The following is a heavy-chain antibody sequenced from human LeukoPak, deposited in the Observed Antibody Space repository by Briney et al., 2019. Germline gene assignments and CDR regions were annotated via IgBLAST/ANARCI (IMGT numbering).Heavy chain of an antibody. CDR2: IYYSGST. J-gene: IGHJ4*02. D-gene: IGHD3-10*01. CDR3: ASRGLSGPGFDY. CDR1: GGSISSSSYY. V-gene: IGHV4-39*01. Sequence: SETLSLTCTVSGGSISSSSYYWGWIRQPPGKGLGWIGSIYYSGSTYYNPSLKSRVTISVDTSKNQFSLKLSSVTAADTAVYYCASRGLSGPGFDYWGQGTLVTVSS.